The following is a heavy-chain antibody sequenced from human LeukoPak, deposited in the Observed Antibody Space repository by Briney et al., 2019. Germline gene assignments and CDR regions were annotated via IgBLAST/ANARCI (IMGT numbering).Heavy chain of an antibody. CDR1: GFTFSSYV. V-gene: IGHV3-30-3*01. CDR3: ARESPHSDY. CDR2: ISYDGSNK. D-gene: IGHD2-21*01. Sequence: GRSLRLSCAASGFTFSSYVMHWVRQTPGKGLEWVAVISYDGSNKYYADSVKGRFTISRDNAKNTLYLQMNSLRAEDTAVYYCARESPHSDYWGQGTLVTVSS. J-gene: IGHJ4*02.